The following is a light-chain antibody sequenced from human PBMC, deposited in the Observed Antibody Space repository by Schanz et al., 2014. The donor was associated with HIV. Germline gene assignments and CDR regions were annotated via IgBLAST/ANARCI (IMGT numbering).Light chain of an antibody. CDR2: DAS. CDR1: QSVSSY. V-gene: IGKV3-15*01. Sequence: EIVLTQSPATLSLSPGERATLSCRASQSVSSYLAWYQQKPGQAPRLLIYDASNRATGIPARFSGSGSGTEFTLTISSLQSEDFAVYYCHQYNNWPPDAFGQGTKLEIK. J-gene: IGKJ2*01. CDR3: HQYNNWPPDA.